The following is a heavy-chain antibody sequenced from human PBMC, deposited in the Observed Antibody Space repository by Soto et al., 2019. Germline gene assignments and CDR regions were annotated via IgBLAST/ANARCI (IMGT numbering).Heavy chain of an antibody. CDR1: GFTFSSYG. Sequence: QVQLVESGGGVVQPGRSLRLSCAASGFTFSSYGMHWVRQAPGKGLEWVAVIWYDGSNKYYADSVKGRFTISRDNSKNTLYLQVNSLRAEDTAVYYCARDLPLRYSPDVWGKGTTVTVSS. CDR3: ARDLPLRYSPDV. J-gene: IGHJ6*04. V-gene: IGHV3-33*01. D-gene: IGHD3-9*01. CDR2: IWYDGSNK.